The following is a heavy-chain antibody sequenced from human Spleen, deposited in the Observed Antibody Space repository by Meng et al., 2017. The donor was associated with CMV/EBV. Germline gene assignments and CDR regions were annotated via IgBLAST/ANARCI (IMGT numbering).Heavy chain of an antibody. CDR1: VSSDFYY. CDR2: IHNSGST. Sequence: VSSDFYYWSWIRQPPGKGLEWIAYIHNSGSTNYNPSLKSRVTISLDTSKNQFSLKLSSVTAADTAVYYCARSHYYDSSGYQFDYWGQGTLVTVSS. J-gene: IGHJ4*02. CDR3: ARSHYYDSSGYQFDY. D-gene: IGHD3-22*01. V-gene: IGHV4-61*01.